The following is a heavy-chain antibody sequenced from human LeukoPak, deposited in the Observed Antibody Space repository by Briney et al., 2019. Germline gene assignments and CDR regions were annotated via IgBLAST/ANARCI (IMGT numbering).Heavy chain of an antibody. CDR3: ARDGTAAGLYFDL. J-gene: IGHJ4*01. CDR1: GFTFSSYS. CDR2: IRQDGGGK. Sequence: GGSLRLSCAASGFTFSSYSMNWVRQAPGKGLEWVASIRQDGGGKSYVDSVKGRFTISRDNTKSSLCLQINSLRAEDTAVYYCARDGTAAGLYFDLWGQGTLVTVSS. D-gene: IGHD6-13*01. V-gene: IGHV3-7*01.